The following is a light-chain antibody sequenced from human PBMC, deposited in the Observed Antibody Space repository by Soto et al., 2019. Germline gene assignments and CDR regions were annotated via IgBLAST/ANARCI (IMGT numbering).Light chain of an antibody. Sequence: DIQMTQSPSSLSASVGDRVTITCRASQSINKDVNWYQQKPGKAPELLIYTASSLQGGVPSRFSGSASGTDFTLTISSLQPGDFATYFCQQSYSTPWTLGQGTRVDI. CDR3: QQSYSTPWT. CDR1: QSINKD. J-gene: IGKJ1*01. CDR2: TAS. V-gene: IGKV1-39*01.